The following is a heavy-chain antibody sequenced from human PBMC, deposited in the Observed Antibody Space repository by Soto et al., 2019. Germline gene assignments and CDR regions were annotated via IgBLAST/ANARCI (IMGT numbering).Heavy chain of an antibody. CDR2: INPATGAA. J-gene: IGHJ3*02. Sequence: QLHLVQSGAVVKKPGASVTVSCSASGYPVTAYYMHWVRQAPGRGLEWMGGINPATGAAKYTQTFQGRVTMTRDPSTSTDFMELSGLTSEDTAVFYCARGGGVGVAGSAAFDMWGQGTLVTVSS. V-gene: IGHV1-2*02. CDR1: GYPVTAYY. D-gene: IGHD3-3*01. CDR3: ARGGGVGVAGSAAFDM.